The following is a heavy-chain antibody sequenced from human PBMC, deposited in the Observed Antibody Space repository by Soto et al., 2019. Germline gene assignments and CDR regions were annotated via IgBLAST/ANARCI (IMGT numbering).Heavy chain of an antibody. Sequence: SETLSLTCTVSGGSISSGGYYWSWIRQHPGKGLEWIGYIYYSGSTYYNPSLKSRVTISVDTSKNQFSLKLSSVTAADTAVYYCARDQYDFWSGYYRYYGMDVWGQGTTVTVSS. J-gene: IGHJ6*02. D-gene: IGHD3-3*01. CDR2: IYYSGST. CDR1: GGSISSGGYY. CDR3: ARDQYDFWSGYYRYYGMDV. V-gene: IGHV4-31*03.